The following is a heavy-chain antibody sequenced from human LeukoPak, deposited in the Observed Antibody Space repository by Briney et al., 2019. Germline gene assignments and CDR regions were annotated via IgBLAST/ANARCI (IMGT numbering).Heavy chain of an antibody. V-gene: IGHV3-23*01. CDR3: AKYALGNHFDC. J-gene: IGHJ4*02. CDR2: IIGSGRST. CDR1: GFTFSSHA. Sequence: GGSLRLSCAASGFTFSSHAVSWVRQAPGKGLEWVSGIIGSGRSTYYADSVKGRFTISRDNSKNTLYLRMNGLRAEDTAVYYCAKYALGNHFDCWGQGTLVTVSS. D-gene: IGHD7-27*01.